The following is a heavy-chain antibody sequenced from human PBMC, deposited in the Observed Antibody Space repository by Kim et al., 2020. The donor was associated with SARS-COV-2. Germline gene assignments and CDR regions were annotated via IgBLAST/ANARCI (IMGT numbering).Heavy chain of an antibody. J-gene: IGHJ4*02. CDR2: INAGNGNT. D-gene: IGHD3-10*01. CDR1: GYTFTSYA. V-gene: IGHV1-3*01. Sequence: ASVKVSCKASGYTFTSYAIHWVRQAPGQRLEWMGWINAGNGNTKYSQKFQGRVTITRDTSASTAYMELSSLRSEDTAVYYCARDRAPLIWFGESFDYWGQGTLVTVSS. CDR3: ARDRAPLIWFGESFDY.